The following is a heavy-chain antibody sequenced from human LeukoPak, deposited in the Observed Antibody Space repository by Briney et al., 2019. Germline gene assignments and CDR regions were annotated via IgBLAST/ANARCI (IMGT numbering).Heavy chain of an antibody. CDR2: IYTSGST. D-gene: IGHD1-26*01. Sequence: SETLSLTCTVSGGSISSGSHYWSWIRQPAGKGLEWIGRIYTSGSTNYNPSLKSRVTISVDTSKNQFSLKLISVTAADTAVYYCAREVPLLSYSFDYWGQGTLVTVSS. V-gene: IGHV4-61*02. CDR1: GGSISSGSHY. CDR3: AREVPLLSYSFDY. J-gene: IGHJ4*02.